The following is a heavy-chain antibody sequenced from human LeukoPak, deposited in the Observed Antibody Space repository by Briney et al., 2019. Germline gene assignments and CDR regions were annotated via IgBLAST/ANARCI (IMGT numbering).Heavy chain of an antibody. CDR3: AREDEDAHNSLFFNI. CDR1: GGSISSSSYY. Sequence: PSETLSLTCTVSGGSISSSSYYWGWIRQPPGKGLEWIGSIYYSGDTYYNPSLKSRVAISIDTSKNQFSLKLTSVTAADTAVYYCAREDEDAHNSLFFNIWGQGTMVTVSS. V-gene: IGHV4-39*07. J-gene: IGHJ3*02. D-gene: IGHD5-24*01. CDR2: IYYSGDT.